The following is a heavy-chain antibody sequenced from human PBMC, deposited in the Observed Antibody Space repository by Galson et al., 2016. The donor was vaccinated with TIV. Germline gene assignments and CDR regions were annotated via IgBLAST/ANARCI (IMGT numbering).Heavy chain of an antibody. J-gene: IGHJ3*02. CDR2: IYPGDSDT. Sequence: QSGAEVKKPGESLKISCKGSGYSFTSEWIGWVRQMPGKGLEWMGFIYPGDSDTRYSPSFEGQVRISADKSISTAYLQWTSLMASDSANYYCARPLLQGSHDALDIWGQGTMVTVSS. V-gene: IGHV5-51*03. CDR3: ARPLLQGSHDALDI. CDR1: GYSFTSEW. D-gene: IGHD5-24*01.